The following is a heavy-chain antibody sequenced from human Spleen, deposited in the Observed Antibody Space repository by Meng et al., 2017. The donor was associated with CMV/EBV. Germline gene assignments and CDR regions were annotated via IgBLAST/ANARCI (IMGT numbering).Heavy chain of an antibody. CDR3: ARDTYDFWSDHLVGAFDI. Sequence: SETLSLTCTVSGGSLSSYFWSWIRQPPGRGLEWIGYMYYSGSTTYNPSLESRVTISLDTAKNQFSLKLKSVSAADTAVYYCARDTYDFWSDHLVGAFDIWGQGTMVTVSS. CDR1: GGSLSSYF. D-gene: IGHD3-3*01. V-gene: IGHV4-59*12. CDR2: MYYSGST. J-gene: IGHJ3*02.